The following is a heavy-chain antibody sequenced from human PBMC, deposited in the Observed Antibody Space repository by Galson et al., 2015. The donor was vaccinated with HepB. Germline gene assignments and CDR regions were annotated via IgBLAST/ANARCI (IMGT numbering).Heavy chain of an antibody. D-gene: IGHD5-18*01. CDR2: IKSKSDGGTT. J-gene: IGHJ4*02. Sequence: SLRLSCAASGFTFSNAWMIWVRQAPGKGLEWVGRIKSKSDGGTTDYAAPVKGRFIISRDDSKNTLYLQMNSLNTEDTAVYYCTTDPAAMYVRGIIDCWGQGTLVTVSS. CDR3: TTDPAAMYVRGIIDC. CDR1: GFTFSNAW. V-gene: IGHV3-15*01.